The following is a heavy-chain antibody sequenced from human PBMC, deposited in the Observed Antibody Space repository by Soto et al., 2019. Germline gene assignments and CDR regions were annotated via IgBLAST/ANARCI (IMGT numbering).Heavy chain of an antibody. CDR2: IYYSGST. V-gene: IGHV4-61*01. CDR1: GGSVSSGSYY. J-gene: IGHJ4*02. CDR3: ARDLVSRGYSYGYGY. Sequence: QVQLQESGPGLVKPSETLSLTCTVSGGSVSSGSYYWSWIRQPPGKGLEWIGYIYYSGSTNYNPSLTSRVTRSVDTSKNQFSLKLSSVTAADTAVYYCARDLVSRGYSYGYGYWGQGTLVTVSS. D-gene: IGHD5-18*01.